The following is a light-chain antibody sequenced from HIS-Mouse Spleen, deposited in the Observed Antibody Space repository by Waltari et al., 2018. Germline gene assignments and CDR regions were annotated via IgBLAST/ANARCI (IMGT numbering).Light chain of an antibody. Sequence: SYELTQPPSVSVSPGQTARTTCSGDALPNKYADLYQQKSGPAPVLVIYEDSKRPSGIPERFSGSSSGTMATLTISGAQVEDEADYYCYSTDSSGNHRVFGGGTKLTVL. V-gene: IGLV3-10*01. CDR1: ALPNKY. CDR2: EDS. J-gene: IGLJ2*01. CDR3: YSTDSSGNHRV.